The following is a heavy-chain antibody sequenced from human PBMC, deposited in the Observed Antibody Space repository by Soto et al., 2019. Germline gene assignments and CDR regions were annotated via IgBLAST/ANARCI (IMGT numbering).Heavy chain of an antibody. D-gene: IGHD2-2*01. CDR2: IDPSDSYT. J-gene: IGHJ6*02. CDR3: ASSGGVVPAATTDYYYGMDV. CDR1: GYSFTSYW. V-gene: IGHV5-10-1*01. Sequence: DSLKISCKGSGYSFTSYWISWVRQMPVEVVEWMGRIDPSDSYTNYSPSFQGHVTISADKSISTAYLQWSSLKASDTAMYYCASSGGVVPAATTDYYYGMDVWGQGTTVTVSS.